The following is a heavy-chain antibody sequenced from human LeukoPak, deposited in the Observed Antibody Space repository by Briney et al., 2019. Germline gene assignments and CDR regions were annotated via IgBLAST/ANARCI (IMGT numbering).Heavy chain of an antibody. Sequence: GESLKISCKGSGYSITSYWIGWVRQMPGKGLEWMGIIYPGDSDTRYSPSFQGQVTISADKSISTAYLQWSSLKASDTAMYYCARPRNRLFDAFDIWGQGTMVTVSS. V-gene: IGHV5-51*01. CDR2: IYPGDSDT. D-gene: IGHD1/OR15-1a*01. J-gene: IGHJ3*02. CDR1: GYSITSYW. CDR3: ARPRNRLFDAFDI.